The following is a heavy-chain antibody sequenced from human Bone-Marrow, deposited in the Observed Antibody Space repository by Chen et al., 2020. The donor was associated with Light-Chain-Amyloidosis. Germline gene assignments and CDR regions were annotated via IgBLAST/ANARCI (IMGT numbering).Heavy chain of an antibody. Sequence: EVQLVEAGGGLLQRGGSLRLSCAASGFAFSSYANSWVRQAPGKGVGWVSTISGSGGSRYYGDSVKGRLTISRDSSKNALFLQMNSLRAEDTAVYCCAKDISYDDILPGYPADAFDIWGQGTMVTVSS. V-gene: IGHV3-23*04. J-gene: IGHJ3*02. CDR3: AKDISYDDILPGYPADAFDI. CDR2: ISGSGGSR. D-gene: IGHD3-9*01. CDR1: GFAFSSYA.